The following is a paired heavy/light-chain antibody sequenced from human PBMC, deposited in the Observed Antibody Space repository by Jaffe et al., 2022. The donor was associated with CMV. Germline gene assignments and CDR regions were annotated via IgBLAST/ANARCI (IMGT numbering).Heavy chain of an antibody. CDR2: ISGSGGST. CDR1: GFIFRKYA. CDR3: TKDRLAVAGTTPPYDY. Sequence: EVQLVESGGGSVLTGGSLRLSCVASGFIFRKYAMSWVRQAPGKGLEWVSVISGSGGSTYYADSVKGRFTISRDNSRNVLYLQMKSLRAEDRAVYYCTKDRLAVAGTTPPYDYWGRGTLVTVSS. V-gene: IGHV3-23*04. J-gene: IGHJ4*02. D-gene: IGHD6-19*01.
Light chain of an antibody. J-gene: IGKJ3*01. V-gene: IGKV1-27*01. CDR2: DAS. Sequence: DIQMTQSPSSLSASVGDRVTITCRASQDITNYLAWYQQKPGKVPQLLIFDASTLQSGVPSRFSGSGSGTDFTLTISSLQSEDVATYYCQKYNIAPFTFGPGTKVDLK. CDR1: QDITNY. CDR3: QKYNIAPFT.